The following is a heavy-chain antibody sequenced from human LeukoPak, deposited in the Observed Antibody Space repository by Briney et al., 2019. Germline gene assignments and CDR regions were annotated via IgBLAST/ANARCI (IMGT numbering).Heavy chain of an antibody. Sequence: GRSLRLSCAASGFTFSSYGMHRVRQAPGKGLEWVAVISYDGGNKYYADSVKGRFTISRDNSKNTLYLQMNSLRAEDTAVYYCARDSEYQLLYWYYYMGVWGKGTTATVSS. CDR3: ARDSEYQLLYWYYYMGV. J-gene: IGHJ6*03. D-gene: IGHD2-2*02. CDR2: ISYDGGNK. V-gene: IGHV3-30*03. CDR1: GFTFSSYG.